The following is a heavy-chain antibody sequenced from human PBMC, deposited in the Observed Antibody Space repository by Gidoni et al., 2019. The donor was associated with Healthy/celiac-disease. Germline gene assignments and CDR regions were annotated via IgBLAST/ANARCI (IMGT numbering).Heavy chain of an antibody. J-gene: IGHJ4*02. D-gene: IGHD3-10*01. V-gene: IGHV4-39*01. CDR1: GGSISSSSYY. CDR2: IYYSGST. Sequence: QLQLQESGPGLVKPSETLSLTCTVSGGSISSSSYYWGWLRQPPGKGLEWIGSIYYSGSTYYNPSLKSRVTISVDTSKNQFSLKLSSVTAADTAVYYCARLSVSVSWGQGTLVTVSS. CDR3: ARLSVSVS.